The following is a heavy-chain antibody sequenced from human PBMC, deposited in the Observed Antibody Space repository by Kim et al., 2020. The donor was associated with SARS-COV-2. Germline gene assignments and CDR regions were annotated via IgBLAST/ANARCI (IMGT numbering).Heavy chain of an antibody. CDR2: IYFNGIT. J-gene: IGHJ4*02. CDR3: AREGMGATAFDY. D-gene: IGHD1-26*01. V-gene: IGHV4-39*07. CDR1: CGSLSSTSYY. Sequence: SETLSLTCSVSCGSLSSTSYYWGWIRQTPGAGLEWLGTIYFNGITYYNPSLNSRVTMSIDTSKNDFSLKLSSVTAADTAVYYCAREGMGATAFDYWGQGT.